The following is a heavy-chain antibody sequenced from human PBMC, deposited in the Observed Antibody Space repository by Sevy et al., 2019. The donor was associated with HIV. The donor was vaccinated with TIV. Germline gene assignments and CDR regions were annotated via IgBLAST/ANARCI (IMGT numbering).Heavy chain of an antibody. J-gene: IGHJ6*02. D-gene: IGHD3-10*01. V-gene: IGHV1-8*01. CDR3: ARGSYGSGSYYHYYYGMDV. CDR2: MNPNSGNT. Sequence: ASVKVSCKASGYTFTSYDINWVRQATGQGLEWMGWMNPNSGNTGYAQKFQGRVTMTRNTSISTAYMELSSLRSEDTAVYYCARGSYGSGSYYHYYYGMDVWGQRTTVTVSS. CDR1: GYTFTSYD.